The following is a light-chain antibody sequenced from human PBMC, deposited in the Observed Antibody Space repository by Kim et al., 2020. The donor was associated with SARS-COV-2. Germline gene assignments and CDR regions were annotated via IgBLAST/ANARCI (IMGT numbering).Light chain of an antibody. CDR2: DAS. CDR3: QQYDNLPWT. CDR1: QDISNY. V-gene: IGKV1-33*01. Sequence: EIKITQSPSSLSASVGDRVTITCQASQDISNYLNWYQQNPGKAPKPLIYDASNLETGAPSRFSGSGSGTDFTFTISSLQPEDIATYYCQQYDNLPWTCDQVSKV. J-gene: IGKJ1*01.